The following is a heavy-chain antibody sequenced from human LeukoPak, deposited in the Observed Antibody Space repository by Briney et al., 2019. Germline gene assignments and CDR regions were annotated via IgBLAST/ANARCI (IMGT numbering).Heavy chain of an antibody. Sequence: ASVRVSCEASGYTFTGYYMHWVRQAPGQGREWMGWINPNSGGTNYAQKFRGRDTMTRDTSISTAYMELSRLRSDDTAVYYCARDRYYYYYYGMDVWGQGTTVTVSS. CDR3: ARDRYYYYYYGMDV. J-gene: IGHJ6*02. CDR1: GYTFTGYY. V-gene: IGHV1-2*02. CDR2: INPNSGGT.